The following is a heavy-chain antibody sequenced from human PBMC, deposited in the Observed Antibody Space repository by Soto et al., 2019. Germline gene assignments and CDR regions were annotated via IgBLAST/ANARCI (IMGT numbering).Heavy chain of an antibody. CDR1: GFTFNNYA. CDR3: AKLGSSSWSPHYYFDY. Sequence: EVQVLESGGGLVQPGGSLRLSCAASGFTFNNYAMGWVRQAPGKGLEWVSAITGSGSDTYYVDSVKGRFTISRDNSKNTLYLQMNRLRAEDTALYYCAKLGSSSWSPHYYFDYWGQGTLVTVSS. D-gene: IGHD2-2*01. V-gene: IGHV3-23*01. J-gene: IGHJ4*02. CDR2: ITGSGSDT.